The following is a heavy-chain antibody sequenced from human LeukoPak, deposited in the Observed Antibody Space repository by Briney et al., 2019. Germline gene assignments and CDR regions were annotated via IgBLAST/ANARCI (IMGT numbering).Heavy chain of an antibody. J-gene: IGHJ6*03. D-gene: IGHD3-10*01. V-gene: IGHV3-43*01. CDR3: AKDIAVRGRYYYYMDV. CDR2: ISWDGGST. Sequence: GGSLRLSCAASGFTFDDYTMHWVRQAPGKGLEWVSLISWDGGSTYYADSVKGRFTISGDNSKNSLYLQMNSLRTEDTALYYCAKDIAVRGRYYYYMDVWGKGTTVTVSS. CDR1: GFTFDDYT.